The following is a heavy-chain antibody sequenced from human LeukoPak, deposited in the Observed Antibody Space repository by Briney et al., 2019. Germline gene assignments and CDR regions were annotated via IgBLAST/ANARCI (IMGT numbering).Heavy chain of an antibody. Sequence: GGSLRLSCAASGFTFSRYWMAWVRQVPRKRLEWVANINYDGIEKYHVDSVKGRFTISRDNAKNSLFLQMNSLRAEDTAVYYCARDTVVVPQGDAFDLWGQGTMFSVSS. J-gene: IGHJ3*01. CDR2: INYDGIEK. CDR1: GFTFSRYW. CDR3: ARDTVVVPQGDAFDL. V-gene: IGHV3-7*04. D-gene: IGHD2-2*01.